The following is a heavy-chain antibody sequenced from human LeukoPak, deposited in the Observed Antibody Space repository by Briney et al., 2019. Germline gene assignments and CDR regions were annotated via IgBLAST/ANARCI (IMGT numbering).Heavy chain of an antibody. D-gene: IGHD3-10*01. Sequence: ASVKVSCKASGGTFSSYAISWVRQAPGQGLEWMGWISAHNGDTKYTQTLQGRVTMSTDTATSTAYMELRSLTSDDTAVYYCARDGGYYYGSGTFVGVWGQGTLVTVSS. CDR2: ISAHNGDT. J-gene: IGHJ4*02. CDR3: ARDGGYYYGSGTFVGV. CDR1: GGTFSSYA. V-gene: IGHV1-18*01.